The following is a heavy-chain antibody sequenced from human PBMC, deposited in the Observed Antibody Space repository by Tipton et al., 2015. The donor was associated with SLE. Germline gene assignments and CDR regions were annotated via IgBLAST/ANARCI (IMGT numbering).Heavy chain of an antibody. V-gene: IGHV4-59*01. CDR1: GFTFSGYD. J-gene: IGHJ4*02. CDR3: ASGPVGVKNY. CDR2: IYYSGST. D-gene: IGHD3-22*01. Sequence: LRLSCAASGFTFSGYDMHWVRQPPGKGLEWIGYIYYSGSTNYNPSLKSRVTISVDTSKNQFSLKPSSVTAADTAVYYCASGPVGVKNYWGQGTLVTVSS.